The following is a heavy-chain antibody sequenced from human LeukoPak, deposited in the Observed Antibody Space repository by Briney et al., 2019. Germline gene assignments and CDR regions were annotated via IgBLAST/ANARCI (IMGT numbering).Heavy chain of an antibody. D-gene: IGHD3-10*01. J-gene: IGHJ5*02. V-gene: IGHV3-48*03. CDR1: GFTFTTYH. CDR2: ISNTGGTI. CDR3: AYTWSSS. Sequence: AGGSLRLSCAASGFTFTTYHINWVRQAPGKGLEWVSYISNTGGTIYYAESVKGRFTISRDNAKNTLYLQMNSLRAEDTAVYYCAYTWSSSWGQGTLVIVSS.